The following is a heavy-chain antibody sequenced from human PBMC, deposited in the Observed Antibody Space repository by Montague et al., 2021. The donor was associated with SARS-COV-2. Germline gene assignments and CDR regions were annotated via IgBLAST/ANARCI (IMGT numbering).Heavy chain of an antibody. Sequence: TLSLTCTVSGGSISSGGYYLSWIRQPPGKGLEWIGYIYYSGSTYYNPSLKSRVTISVDTSKNQFSLKLSSVTAADTAVYYCARAFVVVIAIDAFDIWGQGTMVTVSS. CDR1: GGSISSGGYY. D-gene: IGHD2-21*01. J-gene: IGHJ3*02. CDR3: ARAFVVVIAIDAFDI. CDR2: IYYSGST. V-gene: IGHV4-31*03.